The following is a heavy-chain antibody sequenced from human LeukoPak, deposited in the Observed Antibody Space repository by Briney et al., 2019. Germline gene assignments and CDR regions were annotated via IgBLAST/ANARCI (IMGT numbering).Heavy chain of an antibody. V-gene: IGHV4-34*01. J-gene: IGHJ4*02. CDR3: AMMTTTYYFDY. Sequence: LSETLSLTCAVYGGSFSGYYWSWIRQPPGKGREWIGEINHSGSTNYNPSLKSRVTISVDTSKNQFSLKLSSVTAADTAVYYCAMMTTTYYFDYWGQGTLVTVSS. D-gene: IGHD1-14*01. CDR1: GGSFSGYY. CDR2: INHSGST.